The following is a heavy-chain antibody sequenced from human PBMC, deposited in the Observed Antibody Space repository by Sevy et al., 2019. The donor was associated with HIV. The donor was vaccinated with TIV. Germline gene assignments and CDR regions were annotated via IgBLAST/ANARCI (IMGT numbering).Heavy chain of an antibody. CDR3: AKDRDGDFVFDY. CDR2: ISYDGSNK. D-gene: IGHD4-17*01. V-gene: IGHV3-30*18. CDR1: GFTFSSYG. J-gene: IGHJ4*02. Sequence: GGSLRLSCAASGFTFSSYGMHWVRQAPGKGLEWVAVISYDGSNKYYADSVKGRFTISRDNSKNTLYLQMNSLGAEDTAVYYCAKDRDGDFVFDYWGQGTLVTVSS.